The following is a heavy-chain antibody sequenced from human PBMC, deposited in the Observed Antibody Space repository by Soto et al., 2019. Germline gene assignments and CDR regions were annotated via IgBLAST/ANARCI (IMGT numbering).Heavy chain of an antibody. J-gene: IGHJ4*02. D-gene: IGHD3-22*01. CDR1: GFTFNIYT. CDR3: ARGGQDSGGYFYGFDY. V-gene: IGHV3-48*01. Sequence: EVQLVESGGGLVQPGGSLRLTCAASGFTFNIYTINWVRQAPGKGLEWVSYINGNSKTIYYADSVKGRFTISRDNAKNSLYLQVNNLRAENTAVYYCARGGQDSGGYFYGFDYWCQGTLVTVSS. CDR2: INGNSKTI.